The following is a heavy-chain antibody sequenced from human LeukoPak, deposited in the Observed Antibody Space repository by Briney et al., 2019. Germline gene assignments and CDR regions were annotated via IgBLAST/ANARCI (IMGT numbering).Heavy chain of an antibody. CDR3: VRGDGYTSTRPFDY. CDR1: GYTFTGHY. Sequence: ASVKVSCKASGYTFTGHYLHWVRQSPGQGLEWMGWINPNIGDTNYAQKIQGRVTMTRDTSINTVYMELSRLISDDMAVYYCVRGDGYTSTRPFDYWGQGTPVTVSS. CDR2: INPNIGDT. V-gene: IGHV1-2*02. J-gene: IGHJ4*02. D-gene: IGHD2-2*02.